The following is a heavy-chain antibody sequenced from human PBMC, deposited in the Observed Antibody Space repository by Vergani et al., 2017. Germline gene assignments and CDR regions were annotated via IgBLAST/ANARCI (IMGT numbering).Heavy chain of an antibody. D-gene: IGHD4-23*01. CDR3: ARDVLGTAVFDY. Sequence: QLQLQESGPGLVKPSETLSLTCTVSGGSISSSSYYWRWIRQPPGKGREWIGSIYYSGSTSYNPSLESRVTISVDPSKNQFSLKLSSVTAADTAVYYCARDVLGTAVFDYWGQGTLVTVSS. CDR1: GGSISSSSYY. J-gene: IGHJ4*02. CDR2: IYYSGST. V-gene: IGHV4-39*07.